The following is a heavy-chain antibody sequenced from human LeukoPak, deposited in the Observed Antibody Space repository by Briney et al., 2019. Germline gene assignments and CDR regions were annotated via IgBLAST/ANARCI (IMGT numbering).Heavy chain of an antibody. V-gene: IGHV1-2*02. D-gene: IGHD2-2*01. CDR1: GYTFIDYY. Sequence: GASVKVSCKASGYTFIDYYMHWVRQAPGQGLEWMGWINPNSGATNYAQKFQGRVTMTRDTSISTAYMELSRLRSDDTAVYYCASGTIIARSYYYMDAWGKGTTVTVSS. J-gene: IGHJ6*03. CDR3: ASGTIIARSYYYMDA. CDR2: INPNSGAT.